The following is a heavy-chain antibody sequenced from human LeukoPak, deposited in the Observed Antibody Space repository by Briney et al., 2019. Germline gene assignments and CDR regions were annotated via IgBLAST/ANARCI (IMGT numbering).Heavy chain of an antibody. D-gene: IGHD3-22*01. CDR1: GGSISSYY. CDR2: IYTSGST. Sequence: SETLSLTCTVSGGSISSYYWSWTRQPAGKGLEWIGRIYTSGSTNYNPSLKSRVTMSVDTSKNQFSLKLSSVTAADTAVYYCAREKNDYYDSSGYHDYWGQGTLVTVSS. J-gene: IGHJ4*02. V-gene: IGHV4-4*07. CDR3: AREKNDYYDSSGYHDY.